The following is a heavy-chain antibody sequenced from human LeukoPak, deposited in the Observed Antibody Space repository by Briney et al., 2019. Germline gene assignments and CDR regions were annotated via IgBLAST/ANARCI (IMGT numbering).Heavy chain of an antibody. CDR2: INPNSGGT. J-gene: IGHJ4*02. V-gene: IGHV1-2*02. CDR1: GYTFIAYY. D-gene: IGHD6-19*01. CDR3: ARGGTSGWRTPNDDY. Sequence: ASVKVSCKASGYTFIAYYIHWVRQAPGQGLEWMGWINPNSGGTNYAQKFQGRVTMISDTSISTAYMDLSRLTSDDAALYYCARGGTSGWRTPNDDYWGQGTLVTVSS.